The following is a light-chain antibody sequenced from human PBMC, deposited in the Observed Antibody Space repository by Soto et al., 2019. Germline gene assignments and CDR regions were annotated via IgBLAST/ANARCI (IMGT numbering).Light chain of an antibody. CDR2: GAS. CDR3: QRYGSWPPL. CDR1: QSVSDN. V-gene: IGKV3-15*01. J-gene: IGKJ3*01. Sequence: EIMMTQSPATLSVSPGERATLSCRASQSVSDNLAWYQQKPGQAPRLLIYGASTRATGIPARFSGSGSVTEFTLTISSLRSEDFAVYFCQRYGSWPPLFGPGTKVDLK.